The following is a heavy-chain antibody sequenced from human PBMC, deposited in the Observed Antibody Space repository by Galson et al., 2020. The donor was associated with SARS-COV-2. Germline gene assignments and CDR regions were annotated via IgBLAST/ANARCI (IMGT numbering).Heavy chain of an antibody. CDR2: ISWNSGSI. D-gene: IGHD2-2*01. J-gene: IGHJ5*02. Sequence: GGSLRLSCAASGFTFDDYAMHCVRQAPGKGLEWVSGISWNSGSIGYADSVKGRFTISRDNAKNSLYLQMNSLRAEDTALYYCAKADCSSTSCYNWFDPWGQGTLVTVSS. V-gene: IGHV3-9*01. CDR3: AKADCSSTSCYNWFDP. CDR1: GFTFDDYA.